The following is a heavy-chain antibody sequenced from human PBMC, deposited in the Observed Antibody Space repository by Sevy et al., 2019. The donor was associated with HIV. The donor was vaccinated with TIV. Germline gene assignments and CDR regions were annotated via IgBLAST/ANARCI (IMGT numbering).Heavy chain of an antibody. V-gene: IGHV3-64D*09. J-gene: IGHJ6*02. Sequence: GGSLRLSCSASGFTFSGSALHWVRQAPGKGLEYVSVISSSGSGTYYAESVKGRFTISRDNSKNTLYLQMRSLRTEDTVVYYCVKDSIFYDSSSSYRPFYYYGMDVWGQGTSVTVSS. CDR1: GFTFSGSA. D-gene: IGHD3-3*01. CDR2: ISSSGSGT. CDR3: VKDSIFYDSSSSYRPFYYYGMDV.